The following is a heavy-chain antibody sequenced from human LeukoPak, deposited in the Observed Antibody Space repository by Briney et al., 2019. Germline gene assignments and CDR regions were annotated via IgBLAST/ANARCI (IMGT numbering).Heavy chain of an antibody. CDR1: GGSISSYD. J-gene: IGHJ4*02. D-gene: IGHD4-23*01. V-gene: IGHV4-59*01. Sequence: PSETLSLTCTVSGGSISSYDWSWIRQPPGKGLEWIGYIYYSGSTNYNPSLKSRVTISVDTSKNQFSLKLSSVTAADTAVYYCAREPFAGNPFDYWGQGTLVTVSS. CDR2: IYYSGST. CDR3: AREPFAGNPFDY.